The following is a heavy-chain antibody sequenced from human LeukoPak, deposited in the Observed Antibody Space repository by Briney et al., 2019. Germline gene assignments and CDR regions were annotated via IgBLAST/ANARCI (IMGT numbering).Heavy chain of an antibody. CDR2: IKQDGSEK. Sequence: GGSLRLSCAASGFTFSSYWMSWVRQAPGMGLEWVANIKQDGSEKYYVDSVKGRFTISRDNAKNSLYLQMNSLRAEDTAVYYCARRLGDYYYYGMDVWGKGTTVTVSS. CDR3: ARRLGDYYYYGMDV. V-gene: IGHV3-7*03. CDR1: GFTFSSYW. D-gene: IGHD4-11*01. J-gene: IGHJ6*04.